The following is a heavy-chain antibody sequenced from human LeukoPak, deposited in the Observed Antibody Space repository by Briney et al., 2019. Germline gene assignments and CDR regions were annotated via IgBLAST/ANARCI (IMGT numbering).Heavy chain of an antibody. V-gene: IGHV3-7*04. Sequence: GGSLRHSWAASGFTLNSYWVNWGRQALGKGREWGANISPDGSDEFYVDSVKGTFTISRHSAKHTLYLQMNGLRAEDTAVYYCAGEHFQYWAQGTLVTVSS. CDR3: AGEHFQY. J-gene: IGHJ4*02. CDR1: GFTLNSYW. CDR2: ISPDGSDE.